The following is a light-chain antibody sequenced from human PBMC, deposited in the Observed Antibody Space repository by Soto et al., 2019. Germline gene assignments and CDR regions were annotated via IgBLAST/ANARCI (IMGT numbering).Light chain of an antibody. CDR2: EVT. V-gene: IGLV2-8*01. Sequence: QSVLTQPPSASGSPGQSVTISCTGSNTDVGAYNYVSWYQQHPGKAPKVMIYEVTKRPSGVPARFSGFRSGNTASLTVSGLQAEDEADYYCSSYAGSNVWVFGGGTKLTVL. CDR1: NTDVGAYNY. J-gene: IGLJ3*02. CDR3: SSYAGSNVWV.